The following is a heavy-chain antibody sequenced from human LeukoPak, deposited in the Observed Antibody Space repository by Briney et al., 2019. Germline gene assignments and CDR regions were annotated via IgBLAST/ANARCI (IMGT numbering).Heavy chain of an antibody. J-gene: IGHJ4*02. CDR1: GGSISSYY. D-gene: IGHD4-17*01. Sequence: NSSETLSLTCTVSGGSISSYYWSWIRQPPGKGPEWIGYIYYSGSTNYNPSLKSRVSMSGDTSKNQVSLKLRSVTAADTAVYYCARDPTTVTTIFDSWGQGTLVTVSS. CDR3: ARDPTTVTTIFDS. V-gene: IGHV4-59*12. CDR2: IYYSGST.